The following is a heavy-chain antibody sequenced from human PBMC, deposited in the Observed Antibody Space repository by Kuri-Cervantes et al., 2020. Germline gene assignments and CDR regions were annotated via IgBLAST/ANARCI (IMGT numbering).Heavy chain of an antibody. V-gene: IGHV4-39*07. CDR2: IYYSGST. Sequence: SETLSLTCTVSGGSIRSRTSYWGWIRQPPGKGLEWIGSIYYSGSTYYTPSLKSRVSMSVDTSKNQFSLKLSSVTAADTAVYYCARVDVWFGELLDDAFDIWGQGTMVTVSS. CDR3: ARVDVWFGELLDDAFDI. CDR1: GGSIRSRTSY. D-gene: IGHD3-10*01. J-gene: IGHJ3*02.